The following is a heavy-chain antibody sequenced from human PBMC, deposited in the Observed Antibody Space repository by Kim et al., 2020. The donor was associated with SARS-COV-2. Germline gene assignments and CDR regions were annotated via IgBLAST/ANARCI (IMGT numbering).Heavy chain of an antibody. J-gene: IGHJ4*02. CDR3: ARVGRNWNSRGGVDY. V-gene: IGHV4-34*01. Sequence: SETLSLTCAVYGGSFSGYYWSWIRQPPGKGLEWIGEINHSGRTNYNPSLKSRVTISVDTSKNQFSLKLSSVTAADTAVYYCARVGRNWNSRGGVDYWGQGTLVTVSS. CDR2: INHSGRT. CDR1: GGSFSGYY. D-gene: IGHD1-7*01.